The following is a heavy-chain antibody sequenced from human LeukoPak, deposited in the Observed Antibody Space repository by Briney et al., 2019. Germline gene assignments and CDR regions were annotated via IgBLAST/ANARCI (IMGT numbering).Heavy chain of an antibody. D-gene: IGHD2-2*01. Sequence: PGRSLRLSCAASGFTFSTYGMHWVRQAPGKGLQWVAVIWYDGSNKQYADSVKGRFTISRDNSKNTLYLQMNSLRAEDTAVHYCARSRYCSSTSCYGFLDYWGQGTLVTVSS. CDR3: ARSRYCSSTSCYGFLDY. V-gene: IGHV3-33*01. CDR2: IWYDGSNK. CDR1: GFTFSTYG. J-gene: IGHJ4*02.